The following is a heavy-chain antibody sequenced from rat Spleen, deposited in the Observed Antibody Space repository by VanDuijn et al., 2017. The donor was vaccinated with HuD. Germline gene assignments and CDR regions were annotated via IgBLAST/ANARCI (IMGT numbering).Heavy chain of an antibody. V-gene: IGHV5-17*01. CDR3: ARGDYYAGYGYVMDA. CDR2: IIYDGSST. D-gene: IGHD1-12*03. Sequence: EVQLVESGGGLVEPGRSLKLSCAASGFTFSGYAMAWVRQAPKKGLEWVATIIYDGSSTYYRDSVKGRFTISRDNAKNTQYLQMDSLRSEDTATYYCARGDYYAGYGYVMDAWGQGASVTVSS. J-gene: IGHJ4*01. CDR1: GFTFSGYA.